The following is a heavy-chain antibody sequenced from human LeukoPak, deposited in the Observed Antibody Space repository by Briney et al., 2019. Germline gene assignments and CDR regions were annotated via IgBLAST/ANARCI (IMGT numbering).Heavy chain of an antibody. J-gene: IGHJ4*02. D-gene: IGHD4-11*01. Sequence: PSETLSLTCTVSGGSISSSSYYWGWIRQPPGKGLEWIGSIYYSGSTYYNPSLKSRVTISVDTSKNQFSLKLSSVTAADTAVYYCASPSSNYVGLFDYWGQGTLVTVSS. CDR1: GGSISSSSYY. CDR3: ASPSSNYVGLFDY. V-gene: IGHV4-39*01. CDR2: IYYSGST.